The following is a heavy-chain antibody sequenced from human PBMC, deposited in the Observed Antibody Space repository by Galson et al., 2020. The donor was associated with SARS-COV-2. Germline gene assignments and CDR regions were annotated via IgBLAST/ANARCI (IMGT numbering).Heavy chain of an antibody. CDR3: AREGAVSSSWYDPEFYYYYGMDV. J-gene: IGHJ6*02. Sequence: GESLKISCKASGYTFTSYGISWVRQAPGQGLEWMGWISAYNGNTNYAQKLQGRVTMTTDTSTSTAYMELRSRRSDDTAVYYCAREGAVSSSWYDPEFYYYYGMDVWGQGTTVTVSS. CDR1: GYTFTSYG. V-gene: IGHV1-18*01. D-gene: IGHD6-13*01. CDR2: ISAYNGNT.